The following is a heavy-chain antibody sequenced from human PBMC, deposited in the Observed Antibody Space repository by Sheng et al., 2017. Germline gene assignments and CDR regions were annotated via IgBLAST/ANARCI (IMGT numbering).Heavy chain of an antibody. CDR2: IYSGGST. Sequence: EVQLVESGGGLVQPGGSLRLSCAASGFTVSSNYMSWVRQAPGKGLEWVSVIYSGGSTYYADSVKGRFTISRDNSKNTLYLQMNSLRAEDTAVYYCARAQGGVAATRDHYYYYMDVWGKGTTVTVSS. J-gene: IGHJ6*03. CDR1: GFTVSSNY. CDR3: ARAQGGVAATRDHYYYYMDV. D-gene: IGHD2-15*01. V-gene: IGHV3-66*02.